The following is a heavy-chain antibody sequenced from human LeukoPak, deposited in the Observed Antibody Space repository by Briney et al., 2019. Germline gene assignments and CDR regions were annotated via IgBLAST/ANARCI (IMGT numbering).Heavy chain of an antibody. V-gene: IGHV3-49*04. Sequence: PGRSLRLSCTASGLTFCDYAMSCVRQAPGKGREWVGFIRSKAYGGTTEYAASVKGTFTISRDYSKSIAYLQINRLKTEDTAVYYCTRGIVVVVAAVYYYYGMDVWGQGSTVTVSS. CDR3: TRGIVVVVAAVYYYYGMDV. J-gene: IGHJ6*02. CDR2: IRSKAYGGTT. CDR1: GLTFCDYA. D-gene: IGHD2-15*01.